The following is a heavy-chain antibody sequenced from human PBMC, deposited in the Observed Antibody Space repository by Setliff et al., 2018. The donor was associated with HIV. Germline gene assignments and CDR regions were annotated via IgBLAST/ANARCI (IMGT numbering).Heavy chain of an antibody. J-gene: IGHJ4*02. Sequence: SETLSLTCTVSGGSIRSHDWSWIRQPPGKGLEWIGNIYYSGSTNYNPSLKSRVTISVDTSKHQFSLRLNSVTAADTAAYYCARVPRQLLKGVAAYFDYWGQGTLVTVSS. CDR1: GGSIRSHD. CDR2: IYYSGST. V-gene: IGHV4-59*11. CDR3: ARVPRQLLKGVAAYFDY. D-gene: IGHD5-18*01.